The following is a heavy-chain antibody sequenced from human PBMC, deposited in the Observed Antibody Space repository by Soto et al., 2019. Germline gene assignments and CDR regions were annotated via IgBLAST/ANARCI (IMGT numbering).Heavy chain of an antibody. Sequence: PSETLSLTCTVSGGSISSSSYYWGWIRQPPGKGLEWIGSIYYSGSTYYNPSLKSRVTISVDTSKNQFSLKLSSVTAADTAVYYCARYGSGSYLYFYYGMDVWGQGTTVTVSS. V-gene: IGHV4-39*01. CDR1: GGSISSSSYY. J-gene: IGHJ6*02. CDR2: IYYSGST. CDR3: ARYGSGSYLYFYYGMDV. D-gene: IGHD3-10*01.